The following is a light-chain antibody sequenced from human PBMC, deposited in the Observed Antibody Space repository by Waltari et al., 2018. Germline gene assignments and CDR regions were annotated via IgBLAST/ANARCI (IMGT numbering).Light chain of an antibody. CDR1: QSLLYSNGYNY. CDR3: MQAQQAPWT. V-gene: IGKV2-28*01. Sequence: EIVMTQSPLSLPVTPGEPASISCRSSQSLLYSNGYNYLHWYLQKPGQSPQLLIYLGSNRGSGVPDRFSGSGSGTDFTLKISRVEAEDVGVYYCMQAQQAPWTFGQGTKVEIK. CDR2: LGS. J-gene: IGKJ1*01.